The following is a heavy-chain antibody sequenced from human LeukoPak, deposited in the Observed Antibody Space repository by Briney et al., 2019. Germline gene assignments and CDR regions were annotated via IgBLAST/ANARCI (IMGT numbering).Heavy chain of an antibody. J-gene: IGHJ4*02. CDR1: GRSISSYY. D-gene: IGHD1-26*01. CDR2: IYYSGST. V-gene: IGHV4-59*01. CDR3: ASGSYFYYFDY. Sequence: SETLSLTCTVSGRSISSYYWSWIRQPPGKGLEWIGYIYYSGSTNYNPSLKSRVTISVDTSKNQFSLKLSSVTAADTAVYYCASGSYFYYFDYWGQGTLLTVSS.